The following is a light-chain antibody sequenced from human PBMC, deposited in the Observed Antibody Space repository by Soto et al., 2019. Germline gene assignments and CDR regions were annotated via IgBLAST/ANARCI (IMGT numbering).Light chain of an antibody. J-gene: IGLJ2*01. CDR3: QSYDSSDVV. V-gene: IGLV6-57*03. Sequence: NFMLTQPHSLSESPGKTVTISCTRSSGRIASNYVQWYQQRPGGAPTTVIYEDNQRPSGVPDRFSASIDSSSNSASLTSSGLKTEDEADNYCQSYDSSDVVFGGGTKLTVL. CDR2: EDN. CDR1: SGRIASNY.